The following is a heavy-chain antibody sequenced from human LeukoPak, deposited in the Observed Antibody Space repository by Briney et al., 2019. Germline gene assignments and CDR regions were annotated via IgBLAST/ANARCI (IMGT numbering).Heavy chain of an antibody. Sequence: IPSETLSLTCTVSGGSISSYYWSWIRQPPGKGLEWIGYIYYSGSTNYNPSLKSRVTISVDTSKNQFTLKLSSVTAADTAVYYCARTTHRFGAREDYWGQGTLVTVSS. CDR3: ARTTHRFGAREDY. J-gene: IGHJ4*02. CDR1: GGSISSYY. CDR2: IYYSGST. D-gene: IGHD3-10*01. V-gene: IGHV4-59*01.